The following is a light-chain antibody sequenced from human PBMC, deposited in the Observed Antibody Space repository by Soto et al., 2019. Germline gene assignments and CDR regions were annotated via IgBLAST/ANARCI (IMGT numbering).Light chain of an antibody. Sequence: DIVLTQSPGTLSLSPGERATLSCRASQSVSSKYLAWYQQKPGQPPRVLIYGTSIRATGIPERFSGGGSGTDFTLTITRLESEDLAVYYCQQYGSSLFTFGPGTKVDIK. V-gene: IGKV3-20*01. CDR2: GTS. CDR3: QQYGSSLFT. J-gene: IGKJ3*01. CDR1: QSVSSKY.